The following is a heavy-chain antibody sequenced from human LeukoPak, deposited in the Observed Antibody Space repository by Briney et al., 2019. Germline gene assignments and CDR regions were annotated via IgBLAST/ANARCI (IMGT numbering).Heavy chain of an antibody. J-gene: IGHJ4*02. V-gene: IGHV3-23*01. D-gene: IGHD5-18*01. Sequence: GGSLRLSCAASGFTFNTHAMSWVRQAPGKGLEWASGINGNGASTYYSDSVKGRFTISRDNSKNTLYLQMRSLRAEDTAVYYCARDQGYSYYYLDYWGQGTLVTVSS. CDR1: GFTFNTHA. CDR2: INGNGAST. CDR3: ARDQGYSYYYLDY.